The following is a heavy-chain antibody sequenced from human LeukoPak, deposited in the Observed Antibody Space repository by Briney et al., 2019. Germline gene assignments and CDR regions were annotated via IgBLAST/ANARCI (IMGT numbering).Heavy chain of an antibody. V-gene: IGHV3-23*01. CDR2: ISGSGGST. CDR1: GFTFSSYA. D-gene: IGHD6-19*01. CDR3: AKAGSSGWYIYFDY. J-gene: IGHJ4*02. Sequence: HAGGSLRLSCAASGFTFSSYAMSWVRQAPGKGLEWVSGISGSGGSTYYADSVKGRFTISRDNSKNTLYLQMNSLRAEDTAVYYCAKAGSSGWYIYFDYWGQGTPVTVSS.